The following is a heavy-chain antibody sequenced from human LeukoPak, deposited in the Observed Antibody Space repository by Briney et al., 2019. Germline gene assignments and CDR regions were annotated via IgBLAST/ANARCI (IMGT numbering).Heavy chain of an antibody. CDR1: GGTFSIYA. Sequence: AASVNVSCTASGGTFSIYAISWVRQAPGQGLEWMGGIIPIFGTANYAQKFQGRVTITADESTSTAYMELSSLRSEDTAVYYCARDKGSGWYPVVYWGQGTLVTVSS. V-gene: IGHV1-69*13. J-gene: IGHJ4*02. D-gene: IGHD6-19*01. CDR2: IIPIFGTA. CDR3: ARDKGSGWYPVVY.